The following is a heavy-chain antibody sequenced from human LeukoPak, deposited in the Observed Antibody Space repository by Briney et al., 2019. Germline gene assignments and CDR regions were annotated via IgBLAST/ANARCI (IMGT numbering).Heavy chain of an antibody. CDR2: IYSGGNT. CDR3: ARGPYSLGAFDI. D-gene: IGHD3-16*02. Sequence: PGGSLRLSCAASGFSFSSAWMSWVRQTLGKGLEWVSVIYSGGNTYYADSVKGRFTISRDNSKNTLYLQMNSLRAEDTAVYYCARGPYSLGAFDIWGQGTMVTVSS. CDR1: GFSFSSAW. J-gene: IGHJ3*02. V-gene: IGHV3-53*01.